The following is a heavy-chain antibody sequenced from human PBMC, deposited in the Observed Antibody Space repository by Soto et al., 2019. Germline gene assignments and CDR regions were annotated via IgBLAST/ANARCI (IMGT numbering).Heavy chain of an antibody. V-gene: IGHV4-30-4*01. CDR1: GASISSGDYY. CDR2: IYHSGRT. Sequence: PSETLSLTCTVSGASISSGDYYWSWIRQPPGKGLEWIGYIYHSGRTYYNPSLKSRVTISVDTSRNQFSLTLSSVAAADTAVYYCAKDGSQAVAPGSSRWYYGMDVWGQGTTVTVSS. J-gene: IGHJ6*02. D-gene: IGHD6-19*01. CDR3: AKDGSQAVAPGSSRWYYGMDV.